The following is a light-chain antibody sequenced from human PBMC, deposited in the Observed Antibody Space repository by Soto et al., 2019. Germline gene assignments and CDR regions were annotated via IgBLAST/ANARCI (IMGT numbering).Light chain of an antibody. V-gene: IGLV1-40*01. Sequence: QSALTQPPSVSGAPGQRVTISCTGSNSNIGAGYDVHWYQQLPGTAPKLLIYGNTNRPSGVPDRFSGSKSGTSASLAITGLLAEDEADYYCHSYDSGLGVFGGGTKVTV. CDR3: HSYDSGLGV. CDR2: GNT. J-gene: IGLJ2*01. CDR1: NSNIGAGYD.